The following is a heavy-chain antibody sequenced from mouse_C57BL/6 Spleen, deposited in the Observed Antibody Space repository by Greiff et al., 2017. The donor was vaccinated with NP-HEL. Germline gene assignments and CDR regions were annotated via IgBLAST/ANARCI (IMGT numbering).Heavy chain of an antibody. CDR2: IYPGDGDT. V-gene: IGHV1-82*01. J-gene: IGHJ3*01. CDR3: ASPAY. Sequence: QVQLKQSGPELVKPGASVKISCKASGYAFSSSWMNWVKQRPGKGLEWIGRIYPGDGDTNYNGKFKGKATLTADKSSSTAYMQLSSLTSEDSAVYFCASPAYWGQGTLVTVSA. CDR1: GYAFSSSW.